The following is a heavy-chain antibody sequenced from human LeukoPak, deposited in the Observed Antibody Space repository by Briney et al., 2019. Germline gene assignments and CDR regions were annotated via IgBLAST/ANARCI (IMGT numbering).Heavy chain of an antibody. CDR2: INANSGGT. D-gene: IGHD1-26*01. CDR1: GYSFTGYY. V-gene: IGHV1-2*02. J-gene: IGHJ6*03. Sequence: ASVKVSCKASGYSFTGYYMHWVRQAPGRGLEWMGWINANSGGTKYAQKLQGRVTMTRDTSISTAYMELSRLRSDDTAVYYCARGPKTETLPHYYYYMDVWGKGTTVTVSS. CDR3: ARGPKTETLPHYYYYMDV.